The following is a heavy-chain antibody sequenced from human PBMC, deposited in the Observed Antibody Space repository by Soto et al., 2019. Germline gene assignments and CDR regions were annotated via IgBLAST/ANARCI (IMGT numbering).Heavy chain of an antibody. CDR1: GFTFNNAW. CDR2: IKSKTDGGTP. CDR3: PTNSYSSLIVVLFDN. J-gene: IGHJ4*01. Sequence: GGSLRLSCAASGFTFNNAWINWVRQAPGKGLEWVGRIKSKTDGGTPDYAAPVKGRFAISRDDSKNLVYLQMTSLKTEDTGIYYCPTNSYSSLIVVLFDNGGNGPLVTVSS. V-gene: IGHV3-15*07. D-gene: IGHD3-22*01.